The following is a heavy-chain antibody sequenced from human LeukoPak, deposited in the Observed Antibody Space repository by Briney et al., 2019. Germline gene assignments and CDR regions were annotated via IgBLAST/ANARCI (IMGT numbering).Heavy chain of an antibody. CDR3: ARDSGTTGEVKFDP. CDR1: GGSINSY. D-gene: IGHD3-10*01. V-gene: IGHV4-4*07. J-gene: IGHJ5*02. Sequence: SETLSLTCTVSGGSINSYWSWIRQPAGKGLEWIGRISGSRTIIYNPALQSRLSISIDTSKNQFSLKLMSVTAADTAVYYCARDSGTTGEVKFDPWGQGTLVTVSS. CDR2: ISGSRTI.